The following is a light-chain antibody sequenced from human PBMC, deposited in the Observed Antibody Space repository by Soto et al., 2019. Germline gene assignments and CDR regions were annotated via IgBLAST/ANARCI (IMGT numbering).Light chain of an antibody. CDR1: QSVSSSY. CDR2: DAS. J-gene: IGKJ1*01. V-gene: IGKV3-20*01. CDR3: QQDGSSPPWT. Sequence: EIVFNKSPGALSVSKGERATLSCRASQSVSSSYLAWYQQKPGQAPRLLIYDASNRATGIPDRFSGSGSGTDFTLTISRLEPEDFAMYYCQQDGSSPPWTFGQGTKVDI.